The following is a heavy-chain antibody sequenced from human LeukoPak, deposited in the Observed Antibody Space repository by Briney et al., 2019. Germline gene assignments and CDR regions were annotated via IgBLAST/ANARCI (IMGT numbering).Heavy chain of an antibody. CDR2: INHSGST. V-gene: IGHV4-34*01. CDR1: GGSFSGYY. J-gene: IGHJ4*02. Sequence: PSETLSLTCAVYGGSFSGYYWSWIRQPPGKGLEWIGEINHSGSTNYNPSLKSRVTISVDTSKNQFSLKLSSVTAADTAVYYCARERRGMLFFDYWGQGTLVTVSS. CDR3: ARERRGMLFFDY. D-gene: IGHD2-21*01.